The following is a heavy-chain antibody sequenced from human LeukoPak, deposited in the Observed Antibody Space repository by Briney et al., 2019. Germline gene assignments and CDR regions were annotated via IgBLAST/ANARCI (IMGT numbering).Heavy chain of an antibody. V-gene: IGHV4-59*01. CDR2: IFYSGST. CDR1: GGSISDYH. Sequence: SETLSLTCTVSGGSISDYHWSWIRQPPGKALEWVGYIFYSGSTNYHPSLGSRVTISADRSKNQFSLKVNSVIAADTAVYYCARAFYYDTRGYQSYTFDIWGQGTQVTVSS. D-gene: IGHD3-22*01. J-gene: IGHJ3*02. CDR3: ARAFYYDTRGYQSYTFDI.